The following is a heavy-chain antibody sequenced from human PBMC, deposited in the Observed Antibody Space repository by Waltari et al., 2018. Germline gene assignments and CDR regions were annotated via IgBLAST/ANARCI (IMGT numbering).Heavy chain of an antibody. CDR2: IGWNRGTI. CDR1: GFTFDDYA. V-gene: IGHV3-9*03. D-gene: IGHD3-9*01. CDR3: VKAQDDNILTGSVDGAFDV. Sequence: EVQLVESGGGLVQPGGSLRLSCAASGFTFDDYAMPWVRQTPGKGLEWGSGIGWNRGTIGYADSVKGRLTISRDNAKNSLYLQMNSLRAEDMALYYCVKAQDDNILTGSVDGAFDVWGQGTMVTVSA. J-gene: IGHJ3*01.